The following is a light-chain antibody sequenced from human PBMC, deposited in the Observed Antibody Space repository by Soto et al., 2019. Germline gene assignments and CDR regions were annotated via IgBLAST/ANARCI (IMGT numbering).Light chain of an antibody. J-gene: IGLJ1*01. CDR3: TSYAGSNTYV. CDR2: EAT. V-gene: IGLV2-8*01. Sequence: QSVLTQPPSASGSPGQSVTISCTGTSSDVGGYTYVSWYQQHPGKAPKLMIYEATKRPSGVPDRFTGSKSGNTASLTVSGLQAEDEADYYCTSYAGSNTYVFGTGTKLTVL. CDR1: SSDVGGYTY.